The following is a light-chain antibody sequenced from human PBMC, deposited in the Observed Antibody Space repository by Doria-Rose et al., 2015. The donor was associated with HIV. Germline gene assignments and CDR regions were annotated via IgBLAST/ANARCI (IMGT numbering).Light chain of an antibody. V-gene: IGLV3-25*03. J-gene: IGLJ2*01. CDR1: ALPKQY. CDR3: QSADSSGTYRV. Sequence: LTQPPSVSVSPGQTARITCSGDALPKQYAYWYQQKPGQAPVLVIYKDSERPSGIPERFSGSSSGTTVTLAVSGVQAEDEADYYCQSADSSGTYRVFGGGTKLTVL. CDR2: KDS.